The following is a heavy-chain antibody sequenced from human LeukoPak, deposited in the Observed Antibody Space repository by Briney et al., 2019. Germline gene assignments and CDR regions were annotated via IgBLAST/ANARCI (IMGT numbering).Heavy chain of an antibody. CDR2: IYPGDSDT. Sequence: GSLRISCKGSGYSFTSYWIGWVRQMPGKGLEWMGIIYPGDSDTRYNPSFQGQITISADKSISTAYLQWSSLKASDTAMYYCARQDGRRTIPAFDIWGQGTMVTVSS. CDR1: GYSFTSYW. CDR3: ARQDGRRTIPAFDI. D-gene: IGHD3-3*01. V-gene: IGHV5-51*01. J-gene: IGHJ3*02.